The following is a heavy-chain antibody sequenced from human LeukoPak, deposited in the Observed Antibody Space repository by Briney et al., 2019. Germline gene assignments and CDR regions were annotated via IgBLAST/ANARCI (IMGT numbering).Heavy chain of an antibody. V-gene: IGHV3-30-3*01. Sequence: GGSLRLPCAASGFTFSSYAMHWVRQAPGKGLEWVAVISYDGSNKYYADSVKGRFTISRDSSKNTLYLQMNSLRAEDTAVYYCARDGGRVTMIVVVITYFDYWGQGTLVTVSS. CDR3: ARDGGRVTMIVVVITYFDY. CDR2: ISYDGSNK. CDR1: GFTFSSYA. D-gene: IGHD3-22*01. J-gene: IGHJ4*02.